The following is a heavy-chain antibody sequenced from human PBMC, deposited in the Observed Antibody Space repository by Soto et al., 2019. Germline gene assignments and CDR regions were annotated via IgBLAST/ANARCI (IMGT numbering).Heavy chain of an antibody. CDR2: INAGNGNT. V-gene: IGHV1-3*01. Sequence: QVQLVQSGAEVKKPGASVKVSCKASGYTFTSYAMHWVRQAPGQRLEWMGWINAGNGNTKYSQKFQGRVTITRDTAASPADMELSSLISEDTAVYYCARGSGIAVAGLSYGWGQGTTVTVSS. CDR3: ARGSGIAVAGLSYG. D-gene: IGHD6-19*01. CDR1: GYTFTSYA. J-gene: IGHJ6*02.